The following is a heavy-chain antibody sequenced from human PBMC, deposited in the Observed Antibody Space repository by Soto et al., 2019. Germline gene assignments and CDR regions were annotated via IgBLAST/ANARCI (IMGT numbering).Heavy chain of an antibody. CDR1: GFTFSSYA. J-gene: IGHJ2*01. D-gene: IGHD4-17*01. CDR2: ISYDGSKK. CDR3: ARDYGDLDWYFDL. Sequence: GGSLRLSCAASGFTFSSYAMHWVRQAPGKGLEWVVVISYDGSKKYYADSVKGRFTISRDNAKNSLYLQMNSLRAEDTAVYYCARDYGDLDWYFDLWGRGTLVTVSS. V-gene: IGHV3-30-3*01.